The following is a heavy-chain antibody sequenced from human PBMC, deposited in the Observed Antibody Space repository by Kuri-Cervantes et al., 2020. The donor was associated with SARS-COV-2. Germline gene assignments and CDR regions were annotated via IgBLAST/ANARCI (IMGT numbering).Heavy chain of an antibody. V-gene: IGHV4-30-4*01. J-gene: IGHJ4*02. CDR1: GGSISSGDYY. CDR3: AREPWGYGPGGY. D-gene: IGHD5-18*01. Sequence: LSLSCTVSGGSISSGDYYWTWIRQPPGKGLEWIGYIYYSGTTSYNPSLKSRVTISVDTSKNQFSLRLSSVTAADTAVYYCAREPWGYGPGGYWGQGTLVTVSS. CDR2: IYYSGTT.